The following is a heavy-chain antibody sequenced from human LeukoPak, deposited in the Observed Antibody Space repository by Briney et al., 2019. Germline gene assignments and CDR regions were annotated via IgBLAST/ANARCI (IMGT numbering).Heavy chain of an antibody. J-gene: IGHJ4*02. Sequence: VASVKVSCKASGGTFSSYAISWVPQAPGQGLEWMGGIIPIFGTANYAQKFQGRVTITTDESTSTAYMELSSLRSEDTAVYYCALSSGWIFDYWGQGTLVTVS. CDR2: IIPIFGTA. V-gene: IGHV1-69*05. D-gene: IGHD6-19*01. CDR1: GGTFSSYA. CDR3: ALSSGWIFDY.